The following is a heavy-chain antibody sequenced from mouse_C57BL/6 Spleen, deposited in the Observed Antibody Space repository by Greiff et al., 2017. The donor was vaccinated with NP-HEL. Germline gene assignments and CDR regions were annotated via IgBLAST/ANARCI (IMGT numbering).Heavy chain of an antibody. CDR3: ARGAVVDPYYYAMDY. V-gene: IGHV1-80*01. J-gene: IGHJ4*01. CDR2: IYPGDGDT. CDR1: GYAFSSYW. Sequence: QVQLQQSGAELVKPGASVKISCKASGYAFSSYWMNWVKQRPGKGLEWIGQIYPGDGDTNYNGKFKGKATLTADKSSSPAYMQLSSLTSEDSAVYFCARGAVVDPYYYAMDYWGQGTSVTVSS. D-gene: IGHD1-1*01.